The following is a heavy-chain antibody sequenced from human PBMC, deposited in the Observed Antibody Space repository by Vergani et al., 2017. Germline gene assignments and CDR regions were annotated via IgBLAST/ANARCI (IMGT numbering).Heavy chain of an antibody. CDR2: IIPIFGTA. J-gene: IGHJ4*02. CDR1: GGTFGSYA. D-gene: IGHD7-27*01. V-gene: IGHV1-69*13. Sequence: QVQLVQSGAEVKKPGSSVKVSCKASGGTFGSYAISWVRQAPGQGLEWMGRIIPIFGTANYAQKFQGRVTITADESTSTAYMELSSLRSEDTAVYYCARDHWELGGVGYYFDYWGQGTLVTVSS. CDR3: ARDHWELGGVGYYFDY.